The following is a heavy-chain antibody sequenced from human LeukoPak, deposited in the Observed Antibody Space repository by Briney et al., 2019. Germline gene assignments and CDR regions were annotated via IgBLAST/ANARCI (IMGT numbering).Heavy chain of an antibody. CDR3: ARVGYYASGPFSYFDY. D-gene: IGHD3-10*01. CDR2: ISYDGSNE. CDR1: GFTFSGYA. Sequence: GRSLRLSCAASGFTFSGYAMHWVRQAPGKGLEWVAVISYDGSNEYYADSVKGRSTISRDNSKNTLYLQMNSLSVEDTAVYYCARVGYYASGPFSYFDYRGQGTLVTVSS. J-gene: IGHJ4*02. V-gene: IGHV3-30-3*01.